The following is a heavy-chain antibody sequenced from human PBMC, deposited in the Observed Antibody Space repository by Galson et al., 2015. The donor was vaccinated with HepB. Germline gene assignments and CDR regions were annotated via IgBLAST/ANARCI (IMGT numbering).Heavy chain of an antibody. CDR1: GFTFSSYA. J-gene: IGHJ3*02. CDR3: AKAEWELDAFDI. D-gene: IGHD1-26*01. Sequence: SLRLSCAASGFTFSSYAMSWVRQAPGKGLEWVSAISGSGGSTYYADSVKGRFTISRDNSKNTLYLQMNSLRAEDTAVYYCAKAEWELDAFDIWGQGTMVTVSS. V-gene: IGHV3-23*01. CDR2: ISGSGGST.